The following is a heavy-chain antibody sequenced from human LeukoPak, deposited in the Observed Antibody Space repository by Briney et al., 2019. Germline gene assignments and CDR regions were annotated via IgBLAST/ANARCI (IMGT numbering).Heavy chain of an antibody. CDR2: INWNGGRT. D-gene: IGHD4-17*01. CDR3: TRAGGGAGYGDYDY. J-gene: IGHJ4*02. Sequence: PGGSLRLSCAASGFTFDDYGMSWARQVPGKGLEWVSGINWNGGRTGYADSVKGRFTISRDNAKNSLYLQMNSLRAEDTALYYCTRAGGGAGYGDYDYWGQGTLVTVSS. V-gene: IGHV3-20*04. CDR1: GFTFDDYG.